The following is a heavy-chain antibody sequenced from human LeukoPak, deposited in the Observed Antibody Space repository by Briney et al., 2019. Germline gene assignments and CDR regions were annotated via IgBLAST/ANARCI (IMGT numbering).Heavy chain of an antibody. D-gene: IGHD3-3*01. CDR1: GYTFTSYG. CDR2: ISAYNGNT. V-gene: IGHV1-18*01. CDR3: ARDDRRFLEWLFFRGSTFDI. J-gene: IGHJ3*02. Sequence: GASVKVSCKASGYTFTSYGISWVRQASGQGLEWMGCISAYNGNTNYAQKLQGRVTMTTDTSTSTAYMELRSLRSDDTAVYYCARDDRRFLEWLFFRGSTFDIWGQGTMVTVSS.